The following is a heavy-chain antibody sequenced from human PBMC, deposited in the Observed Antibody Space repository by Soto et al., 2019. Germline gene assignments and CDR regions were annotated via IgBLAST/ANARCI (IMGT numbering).Heavy chain of an antibody. CDR3: AKDHRHDYVWGSYHDA. V-gene: IGHV3-30*18. CDR1: GFTFISYG. Sequence: SLSLSCAASGFTFISYGMHWVRQAPGKGLEWVAVISYDGSNKYYADSVKGRFTISRDNSKNTLYLQMNSLRAEDTAVYYCAKDHRHDYVWGSYHDAWGQGTLVTVSS. J-gene: IGHJ5*02. CDR2: ISYDGSNK. D-gene: IGHD3-16*02.